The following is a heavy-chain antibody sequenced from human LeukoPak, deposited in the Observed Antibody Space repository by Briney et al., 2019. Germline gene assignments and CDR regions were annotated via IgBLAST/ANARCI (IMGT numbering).Heavy chain of an antibody. CDR1: GGSFSGYY. CDR3: AGLPIDSSTGTFGWFDP. V-gene: IGHV4-34*01. D-gene: IGHD1-14*01. CDR2: INHSGST. J-gene: IGHJ5*02. Sequence: SETLSLTCAVYGGSFSGYYWSWIRQPPGKGLEWIGEINHSGSTNYNPSLKSRVTISVDTSKNQFSLRLSSVTPADTAAYYCAGLPIDSSTGTFGWFDPWGQGTLVTVSS.